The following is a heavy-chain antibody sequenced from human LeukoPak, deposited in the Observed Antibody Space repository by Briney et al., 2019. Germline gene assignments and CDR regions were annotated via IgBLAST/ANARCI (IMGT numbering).Heavy chain of an antibody. V-gene: IGHV4-59*08. CDR2: IYHSGST. Sequence: GSLRLSCAASGFTVSSNYMSWVRQAPGKGLEWIGYIYHSGSTYYNPSLKSRVTISVDRSKNQFSLKLSSVTAADTAVYYCARRRGIVGATGHYYYYGMDVWGQGTTVTVSS. J-gene: IGHJ6*02. D-gene: IGHD1-26*01. CDR1: GFTVSSNY. CDR3: ARRRGIVGATGHYYYYGMDV.